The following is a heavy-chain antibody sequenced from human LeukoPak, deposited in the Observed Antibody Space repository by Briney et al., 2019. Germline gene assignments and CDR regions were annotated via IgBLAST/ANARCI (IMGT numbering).Heavy chain of an antibody. CDR1: GFTFSSYS. J-gene: IGHJ4*02. D-gene: IGHD3-10*01. CDR3: ASWYYYGSGSS. Sequence: GGSLRLSCAASGFTFSSYSMNWARQAPGKGLEWVSSISSSSSYISYADSLKGRFTISRDNAKNSLYLQMNSLRAEDTAVYYCASWYYYGSGSSWGQGTLVTVSS. V-gene: IGHV3-21*01. CDR2: ISSSSSYI.